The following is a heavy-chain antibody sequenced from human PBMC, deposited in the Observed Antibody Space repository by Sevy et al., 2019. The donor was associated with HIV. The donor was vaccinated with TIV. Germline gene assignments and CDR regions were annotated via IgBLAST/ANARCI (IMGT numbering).Heavy chain of an antibody. CDR2: IFYSGNT. V-gene: IGHV4-39*01. J-gene: IGHJ4*02. CDR3: VRHFRRALYSGPDY. CDR1: GDSISYSSYY. D-gene: IGHD2-15*01. Sequence: SETLSLTCTVSGDSISYSSYYWGWIRQPPGKGLEWIGSIFYSGNTYYNPSLKSRVTISVDTSNNQFSLKMSSVTAADTAVFFCVRHFRRALYSGPDYWGQGTLVTVSS.